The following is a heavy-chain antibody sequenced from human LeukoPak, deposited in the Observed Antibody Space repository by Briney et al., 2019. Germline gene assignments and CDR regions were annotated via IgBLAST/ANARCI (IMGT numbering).Heavy chain of an antibody. CDR2: IWYDGGNK. CDR3: ATGYDILTGFVDYYGMDV. D-gene: IGHD3-9*01. J-gene: IGHJ6*02. CDR1: GFTFSSYG. V-gene: IGHV3-33*01. Sequence: GGSLRLSCAASGFTFSSYGMHWVRQAPGKGLEWVAVIWYDGGNKYYADSVKGRFTISRDNSKNTLYLQMNSLRAEDTAVYYCATGYDILTGFVDYYGMDVWGQGTTVTVSS.